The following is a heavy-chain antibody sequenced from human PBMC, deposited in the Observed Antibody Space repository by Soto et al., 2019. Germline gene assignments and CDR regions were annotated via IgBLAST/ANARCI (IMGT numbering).Heavy chain of an antibody. CDR3: ARAGRSCYNPGNFDY. V-gene: IGHV4-61*01. CDR1: GGSVSSGSYY. Sequence: SETLSLTCTVSGGSVSSGSYYWSWIRQPPGKGLEWIGYIYYSGSTNYNTSRKSRVTISVDTSKNQVSLKLSSVTAADTAVYYCARAGRSCYNPGNFDYWGQGTLVTV. CDR2: IYYSGST. J-gene: IGHJ4*02. D-gene: IGHD2-15*01.